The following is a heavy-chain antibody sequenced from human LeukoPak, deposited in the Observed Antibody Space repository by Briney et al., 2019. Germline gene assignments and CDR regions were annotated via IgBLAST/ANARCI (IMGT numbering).Heavy chain of an antibody. CDR3: ARDRNRITIFGVVSTAFDP. CDR2: INPNSGGT. D-gene: IGHD3-3*01. CDR1: GYTFTGYY. V-gene: IGHV1-2*02. Sequence: GASVKVSCKASGYTFTGYYMHWVRQAPGQGLEWMGWINPNSGGTNYAQKFQGRVTMTRDTPISTAYMELSRLRSDDTAVYYCARDRNRITIFGVVSTAFDPWGQGTLVTVSS. J-gene: IGHJ5*02.